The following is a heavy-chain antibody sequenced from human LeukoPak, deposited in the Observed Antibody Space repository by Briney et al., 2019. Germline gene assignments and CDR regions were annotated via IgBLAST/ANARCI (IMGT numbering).Heavy chain of an antibody. J-gene: IGHJ5*02. Sequence: PSETLSLTCTVSGGSISSYYWSWIRQPPGKGLEWIGYIYYSGSTNYNPSLKSRVTISVDTSKNQFSLKLSSVTAADTAVYYCARSKRKYNWFDPWGQGTLVTVSS. CDR1: GGSISSYY. CDR2: IYYSGST. CDR3: ARSKRKYNWFDP. D-gene: IGHD1-1*01. V-gene: IGHV4-59*01.